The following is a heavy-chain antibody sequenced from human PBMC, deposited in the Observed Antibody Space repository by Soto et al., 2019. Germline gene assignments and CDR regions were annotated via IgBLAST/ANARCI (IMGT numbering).Heavy chain of an antibody. CDR3: AREGLLAAAGGNWFDP. J-gene: IGHJ5*02. V-gene: IGHV4-30-2*01. Sequence: PSETLSLTCAVSGGSISSGGYSWSWIRQPPGKGLEWIGYINHSGSTNYNPSLKSRVTISVDTSKNQFSLKLSSVTAADTAVYYCAREGLLAAAGGNWFDPWGQGTLVTVSS. CDR2: INHSGST. CDR1: GGSISSGGYS. D-gene: IGHD6-13*01.